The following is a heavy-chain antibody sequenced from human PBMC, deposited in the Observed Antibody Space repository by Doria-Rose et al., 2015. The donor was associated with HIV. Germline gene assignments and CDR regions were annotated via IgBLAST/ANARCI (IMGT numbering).Heavy chain of an antibody. Sequence: IRRPPGKGLEWIGEINHSGSANHNPSLKSRVTVSVDTSKNQFSLKLSSVIAADTAVYYCARGKEMTTTIDAFDIWGQGTVVTVSS. CDR3: ARGKEMTTTIDAFDI. V-gene: IGHV4-34*01. D-gene: IGHD1-26*01. CDR2: INHSGSA. J-gene: IGHJ3*02.